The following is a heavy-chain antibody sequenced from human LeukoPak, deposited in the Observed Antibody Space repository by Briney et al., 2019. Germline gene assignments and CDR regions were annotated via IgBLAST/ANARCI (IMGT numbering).Heavy chain of an antibody. CDR1: GFTFSSYE. Sequence: GGSLRLSCAASGFTFSSYEMNWVRQAPGKGLEWVSYISSSGSTIYYADSVKGRFTIFRDNSKNTLYLQMNSLRAEDTAVYYCAKAKGRGSPGRDYFDYWGQGTLVTVSS. D-gene: IGHD3-10*01. J-gene: IGHJ4*02. V-gene: IGHV3-48*03. CDR2: ISSSGSTI. CDR3: AKAKGRGSPGRDYFDY.